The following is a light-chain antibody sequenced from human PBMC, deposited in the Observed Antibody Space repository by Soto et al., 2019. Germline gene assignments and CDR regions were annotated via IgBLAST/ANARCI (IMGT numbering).Light chain of an antibody. CDR3: SSYAGNNNYVI. V-gene: IGLV2-8*01. J-gene: IGLJ2*01. CDR2: EVT. CDR1: SSDIGAYHY. Sequence: QSVLTQPPSASGSPGQSVTISCSGTSSDIGAYHYVSWYQQHPGKAPKLLISEVTKRPSGVPDRFSGSKSGNTASLTVSGLQGDDEADYYSSSYAGNNNYVIFGGGTKLTVL.